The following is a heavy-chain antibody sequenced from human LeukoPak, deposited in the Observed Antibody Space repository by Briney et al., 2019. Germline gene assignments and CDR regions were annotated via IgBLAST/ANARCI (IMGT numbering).Heavy chain of an antibody. CDR2: INHSGST. V-gene: IGHV4-34*01. D-gene: IGHD3-16*01. J-gene: IGHJ4*02. CDR1: GGSFSGYY. Sequence: PSETLSLTCAVYGGSFSGYYWSWIRQPPGKGLEWIGEINHSGSTNYNPSLKSRVTISVDTSKNQFSRKLSSVTAADTAVYYCAGKGWGEFDYWGQGTLVTVSS. CDR3: AGKGWGEFDY.